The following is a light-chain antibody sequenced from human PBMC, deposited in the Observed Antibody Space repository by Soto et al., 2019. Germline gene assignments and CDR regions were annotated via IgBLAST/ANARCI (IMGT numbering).Light chain of an antibody. V-gene: IGKV3-20*01. Sequence: EIVLTQSPGTLCLSPGERATLSCRASQSVGSDYLAWYQQKPGQPPRLLIYGASGSATGIPDRFSGSGSGADFTLTISRLEPEDFAVYYCQQYGSSQWTLGQGTKV. CDR1: QSVGSDY. CDR3: QQYGSSQWT. J-gene: IGKJ1*01. CDR2: GAS.